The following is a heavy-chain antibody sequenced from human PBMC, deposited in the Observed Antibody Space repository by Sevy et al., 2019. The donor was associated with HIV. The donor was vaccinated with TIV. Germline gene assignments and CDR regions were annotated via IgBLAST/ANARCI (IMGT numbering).Heavy chain of an antibody. CDR3: AGAKGYCSSTSCYTPRNYYYYYGMDV. J-gene: IGHJ6*02. D-gene: IGHD2-2*02. CDR2: ISSSSSYI. CDR1: GFTFSSYS. V-gene: IGHV3-21*01. Sequence: GGSLRLSCAASGFTFSSYSMNWVRQAPGKGLEWVSSISSSSSYIYYADSVKGRFTISRDNAKNSLYLQMNSLRAEDTAVYYCAGAKGYCSSTSCYTPRNYYYYYGMDVWGQGTTVTVSS.